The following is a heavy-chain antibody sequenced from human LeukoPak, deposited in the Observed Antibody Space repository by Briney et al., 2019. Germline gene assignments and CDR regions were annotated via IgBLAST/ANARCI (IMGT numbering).Heavy chain of an antibody. J-gene: IGHJ4*02. D-gene: IGHD6-13*01. CDR3: ASASSHRIAAGGDY. V-gene: IGHV3-74*01. CDR1: GFTFSNYW. Sequence: GGSLRLSCAASGFTFSNYWMHWVRQAPGKGLVWVSRINSDRSSRNYADSVKGRFTISRDNAKNTLYLQMNSLRAEDTAVYYCASASSHRIAAGGDYWGQGTLVTVSS. CDR2: INSDRSSR.